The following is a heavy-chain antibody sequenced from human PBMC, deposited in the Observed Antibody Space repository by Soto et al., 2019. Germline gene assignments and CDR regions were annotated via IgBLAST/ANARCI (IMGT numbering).Heavy chain of an antibody. J-gene: IGHJ4*02. Sequence: PGESLKISCKGSGYSFTSYWISWVRQMPGKGLEWMGRIDPSDSYTNYSPSFQGHVTISADKSISTAYLQWSSLKASHTAMYYCAIVVPAAGSYWGQGTLVTVSS. V-gene: IGHV5-10-1*01. CDR2: IDPSDSYT. D-gene: IGHD2-2*01. CDR3: AIVVPAAGSY. CDR1: GYSFTSYW.